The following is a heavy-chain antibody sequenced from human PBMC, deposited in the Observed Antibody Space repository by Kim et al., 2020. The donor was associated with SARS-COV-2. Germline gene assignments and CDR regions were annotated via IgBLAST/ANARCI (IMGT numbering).Heavy chain of an antibody. V-gene: IGHV3-30*18. CDR2: ISYDGSNK. CDR3: AKDSGLRYSYGWVDFDY. J-gene: IGHJ4*02. CDR1: GFTFSSYG. D-gene: IGHD5-18*01. Sequence: GGSLRLSCAASGFTFSSYGMHWVRQAPGKGLEWVAVISYDGSNKYYADSVKGRFTISRDNSKNTLYLQMNSLRAEDTAVYYCAKDSGLRYSYGWVDFDYWGQGTLVTVSS.